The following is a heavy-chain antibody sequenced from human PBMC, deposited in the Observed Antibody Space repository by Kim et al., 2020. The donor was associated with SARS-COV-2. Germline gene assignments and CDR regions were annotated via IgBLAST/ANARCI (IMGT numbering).Heavy chain of an antibody. J-gene: IGHJ6*02. CDR3: ARCLMGLDV. V-gene: IGHV3-53*04. CDR2: IYSDGST. CDR1: RFTVSNNY. Sequence: GGSLRLSCAASRFTVSNNYMSWVRQAPGKGLECVAVIYSDGSTSYADSVKGRFTISRHNSKNTLYLQMNSLKREDTAVYYCARCLMGLDVWGQGTTVTVSS. D-gene: IGHD3-16*01.